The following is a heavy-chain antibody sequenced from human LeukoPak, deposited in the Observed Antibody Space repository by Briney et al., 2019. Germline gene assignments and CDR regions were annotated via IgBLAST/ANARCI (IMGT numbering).Heavy chain of an antibody. Sequence: GGSLRLSCAASGFTFSSYGMSWVRQAPGKGLEWVSSISGSGGSTYYTDSVKGRFTISRDNSKNTLCLQMNSLRAEDSAIYYCAKGGYSSSWYVAQPWGQGTLVTVSS. CDR3: AKGGYSSSWYVAQP. D-gene: IGHD6-13*01. CDR1: GFTFSSYG. V-gene: IGHV3-23*01. CDR2: ISGSGGST. J-gene: IGHJ5*02.